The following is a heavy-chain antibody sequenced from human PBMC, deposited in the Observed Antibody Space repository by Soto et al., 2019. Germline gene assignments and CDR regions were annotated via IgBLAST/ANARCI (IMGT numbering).Heavy chain of an antibody. CDR1: GGSISSGQNF. D-gene: IGHD1-26*01. Sequence: LSLTCTVSGGSISSGQNFWNWIRQSPGKGLEWIGYIHHSGSTYYNPSLRSRLTISVDTSKNQISLKLNSVTAADTAVYYCARDTGTYPYYFDSWGQGTLVTVSS. V-gene: IGHV4-30-4*01. CDR3: ARDTGTYPYYFDS. J-gene: IGHJ4*02. CDR2: IHHSGST.